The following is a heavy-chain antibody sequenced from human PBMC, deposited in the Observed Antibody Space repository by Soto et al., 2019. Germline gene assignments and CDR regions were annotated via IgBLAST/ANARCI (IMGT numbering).Heavy chain of an antibody. CDR1: GFTFSSYA. V-gene: IGHV3-23*01. J-gene: IGHJ4*02. Sequence: EVQLLESGGGLVQPGGSLRLSCAASGFTFSSYAMYWVRQAPGKGLQWVSAISGSGGGTYYADSVKGRFTISRDNSKNTLYLQMNSLRAEDTAIYYCAKSYLVDSATSGVDYWGQGTLVTVSS. D-gene: IGHD5-18*01. CDR3: AKSYLVDSATSGVDY. CDR2: ISGSGGGT.